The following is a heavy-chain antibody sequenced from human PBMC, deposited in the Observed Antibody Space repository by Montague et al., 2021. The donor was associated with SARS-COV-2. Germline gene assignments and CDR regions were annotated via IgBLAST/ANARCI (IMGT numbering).Heavy chain of an antibody. D-gene: IGHD2-15*01. Sequence: SLRLSCAASGFTFSSIRMNWVRQAPGKRLEWVSSISSERAYIVYAESVRGRFTISRDNAQNLLYLQMNSLRAEDTAVYYCARFETSKFYSSGMDVWGQGTTVTVSS. V-gene: IGHV3-21*01. CDR3: ARFETSKFYSSGMDV. CDR1: GFTFSSIR. CDR2: ISSERAYI. J-gene: IGHJ6*02.